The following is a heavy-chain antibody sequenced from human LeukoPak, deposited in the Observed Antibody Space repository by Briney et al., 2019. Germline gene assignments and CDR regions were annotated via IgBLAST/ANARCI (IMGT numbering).Heavy chain of an antibody. V-gene: IGHV3-30*04. CDR1: GFTFSSYA. CDR3: ATVLPLRDGYTS. D-gene: IGHD5-24*01. J-gene: IGHJ4*02. Sequence: GRSLRLSCAASGFTFSSYAMHWVRQAPGKGLEWVAVISYDGSNKYYADSVKGRFTISRDNSKNTLYLQMNSLRAEDTAVYYCATVLPLRDGYTSWGQGTLVTVSS. CDR2: ISYDGSNK.